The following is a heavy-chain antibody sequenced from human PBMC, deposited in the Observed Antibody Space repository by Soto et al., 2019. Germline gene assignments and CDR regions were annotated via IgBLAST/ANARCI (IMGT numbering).Heavy chain of an antibody. CDR1: GFSLSTSGVG. J-gene: IGHJ4*02. D-gene: IGHD2-2*01. CDR3: AHRQEPAEGYCSSTSCYQVY. V-gene: IGHV2-5*01. Sequence: GSGPTLVNPTQTLTLTCTFSGFSLSTSGVGVGWIRQPPGKALEWLALIYWNDDKRYSPSLKSRLTITKDTSKNQVVLTMTNMDPVDTATYYCAHRQEPAEGYCSSTSCYQVYWGQGTLVTVSS. CDR2: IYWNDDK.